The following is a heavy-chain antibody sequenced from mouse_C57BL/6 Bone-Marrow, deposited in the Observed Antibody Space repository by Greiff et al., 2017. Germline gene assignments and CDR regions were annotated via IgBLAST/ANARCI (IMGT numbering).Heavy chain of an antibody. Sequence: VQLQQPGAELVKPGASVKLSCKASGYTFTSYWMQWVKQRPGQGLEWIGEFDPSDSYTNYNQKFKGKATLTVDTSSSTAYMQLSSLTSEDSAVYYCARVYFEDYYAMDYWGQGTSVTVSS. CDR3: ARVYFEDYYAMDY. CDR2: FDPSDSYT. D-gene: IGHD2-4*01. CDR1: GYTFTSYW. J-gene: IGHJ4*01. V-gene: IGHV1-50*01.